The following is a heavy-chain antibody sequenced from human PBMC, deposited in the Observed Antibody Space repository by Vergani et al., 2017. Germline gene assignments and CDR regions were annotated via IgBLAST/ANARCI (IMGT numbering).Heavy chain of an antibody. CDR2: IYYSGST. V-gene: IGHV4-59*01. J-gene: IGHJ4*02. CDR3: AREGYSSTFDY. D-gene: IGHD6-13*01. CDR1: GGSISSYY. Sequence: QVKLQESGPGLLKPSQTLSLTCTVSGGSISSYYWSWIRQPPGKGLEWIGYIYYSGSTNYNPSLKSRVTISVDTSKNQFSLKLSSVTAADTAVYYCAREGYSSTFDYWGQGTLVTVSS.